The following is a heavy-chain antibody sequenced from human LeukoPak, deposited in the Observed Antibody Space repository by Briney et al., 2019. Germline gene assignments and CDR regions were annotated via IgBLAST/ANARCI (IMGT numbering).Heavy chain of an antibody. D-gene: IGHD3-10*01. V-gene: IGHV3-64D*06. J-gene: IGHJ4*02. Sequence: GGSLRLSCSASGFTFSSYTIHWVRQAPGKGLEFVSAITNNGGNTYYADSVKGRFTISRDNSKNTVYLQMSSLRAEDTAVYYCTRSWVMVRGVFRQWGQGTLVTVSS. CDR1: GFTFSSYT. CDR3: TRSWVMVRGVFRQ. CDR2: ITNNGGNT.